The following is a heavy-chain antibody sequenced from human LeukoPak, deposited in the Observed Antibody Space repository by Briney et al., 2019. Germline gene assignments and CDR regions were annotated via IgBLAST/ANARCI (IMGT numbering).Heavy chain of an antibody. V-gene: IGHV3-23*01. D-gene: IGHD5-18*01. CDR2: ISRSGGTT. CDR1: GFTFSAFA. Sequence: GRSPRLSCVGSGFTFSAFAMSWVRQAPGEGLEWVSGISRSGGTTYYADSVKGRFTISRDNSKNMLYLQMSDLRAEDTAVYYCAKDRGAYTNAIGSDSWGQGTLVTVSP. CDR3: AKDRGAYTNAIGSDS. J-gene: IGHJ4*02.